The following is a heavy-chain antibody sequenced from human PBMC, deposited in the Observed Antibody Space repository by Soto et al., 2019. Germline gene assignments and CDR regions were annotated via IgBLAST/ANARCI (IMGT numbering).Heavy chain of an antibody. CDR1: GFTFFTSA. D-gene: IGHD2-21*02. V-gene: IGHV1-58*01. J-gene: IGHJ4*02. Sequence: SVKVSCKASGFTFFTSAVQWVRQARGQRLEWIGWIVVGSGNTNYAQKFQERVTITRDMSTNTAYMELSSLRSEDTAVYYCAADPYCGGDCYFDYWGQGTMVTVS. CDR3: AADPYCGGDCYFDY. CDR2: IVVGSGNT.